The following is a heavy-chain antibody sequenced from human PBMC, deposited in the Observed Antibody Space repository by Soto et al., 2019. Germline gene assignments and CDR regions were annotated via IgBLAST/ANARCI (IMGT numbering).Heavy chain of an antibody. J-gene: IGHJ6*02. CDR3: ARTDRDFYGLDV. CDR2: ISAAGDP. V-gene: IGHV3-13*05. Sequence: EVQLVESGGGLVQPGGSLRLSCEASGFTFRNYDMHWVRQGTGKGLEWVSGISAAGDPDYADSVEGRFTISRENAQNSFFLQMNRLRVGDTAVYYCARTDRDFYGLDVRGQGTTVIVSS. CDR1: GFTFRNYD.